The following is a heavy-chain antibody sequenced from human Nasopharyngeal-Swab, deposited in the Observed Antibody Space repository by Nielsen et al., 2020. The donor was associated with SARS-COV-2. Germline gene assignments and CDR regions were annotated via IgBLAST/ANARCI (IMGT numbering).Heavy chain of an antibody. Sequence: ASVKVSCKVSGYTLTELSMHLVRQAPGKGLEWMGGFDPEDGETIYAQKFQGRVTMTEDTSTDTAYMELSSLRSEDTAVYYCATGPVLRYFDWFDPWGQGTLVTVSS. CDR2: FDPEDGET. V-gene: IGHV1-24*01. J-gene: IGHJ5*02. D-gene: IGHD3-9*01. CDR3: ATGPVLRYFDWFDP. CDR1: GYTLTELS.